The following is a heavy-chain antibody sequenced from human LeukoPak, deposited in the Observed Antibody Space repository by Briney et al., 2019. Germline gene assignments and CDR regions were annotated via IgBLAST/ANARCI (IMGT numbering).Heavy chain of an antibody. J-gene: IGHJ4*02. CDR1: GGTFSSYA. D-gene: IGHD3-10*01. CDR3: AGHRGFGESGTQKFDY. CDR2: IIPIFGTA. Sequence: SVKVSCKASGGTFSSYAISWVRQAPGQGLEWMGGIIPIFGTANYAQKFQGRVTITADESTGTAYMELSSLRSEDTAVYYCAGHRGFGESGTQKFDYWGQGTLVTVSS. V-gene: IGHV1-69*13.